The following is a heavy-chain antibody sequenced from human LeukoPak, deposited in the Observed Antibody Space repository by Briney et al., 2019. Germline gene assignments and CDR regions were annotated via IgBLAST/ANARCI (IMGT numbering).Heavy chain of an antibody. V-gene: IGHV3-21*01. D-gene: IGHD3-22*01. CDR3: ARDLKSDGYYYDSSATPRSPPDY. CDR2: ISSSSSYI. J-gene: IGHJ4*02. CDR1: GFTFSSYS. Sequence: GGSLRLSCAASGFTFSSYSMNWARQAPGKGLEWVSSISSSSSYIYYADSVKGRFTISRDNAKNSLYLQMNSLRAEDTAVYYCARDLKSDGYYYDSSATPRSPPDYWGQGTLVTVSS.